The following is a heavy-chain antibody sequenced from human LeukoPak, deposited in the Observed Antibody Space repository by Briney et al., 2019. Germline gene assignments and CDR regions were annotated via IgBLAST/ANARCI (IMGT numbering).Heavy chain of an antibody. D-gene: IGHD6-13*01. CDR3: AKGSSSWYHYYFDY. V-gene: IGHV3-23*01. J-gene: IGHJ4*02. Sequence: QPGGSLRLSCAASGFTFSSYAMTWVRQAPGKGLEWVSGISGSGGSTYYADSVKGRFTISRDNSKNTLYLQMNSLRAEDTAVYYCAKGSSSWYHYYFDYWGQGTLVTVSS. CDR1: GFTFSSYA. CDR2: ISGSGGST.